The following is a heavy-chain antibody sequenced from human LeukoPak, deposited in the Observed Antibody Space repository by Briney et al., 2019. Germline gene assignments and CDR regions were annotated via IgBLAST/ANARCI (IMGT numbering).Heavy chain of an antibody. V-gene: IGHV5-51*01. J-gene: IGHJ4*02. CDR1: GYSFTSYW. Sequence: GEPLKISCKGSGYSFTSYWIGWVRQMPGKGLEWMGIIYPGDSDTRYSPSFQGQVTISADKSISTAYLQWSSLKASDTAMYYCARHDSSGYYYGSVVDYWGQGTLVTVSS. CDR2: IYPGDSDT. D-gene: IGHD3-22*01. CDR3: ARHDSSGYYYGSVVDY.